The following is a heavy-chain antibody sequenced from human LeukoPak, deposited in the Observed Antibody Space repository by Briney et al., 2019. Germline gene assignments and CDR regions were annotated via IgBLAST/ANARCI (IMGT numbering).Heavy chain of an antibody. V-gene: IGHV4-34*01. CDR3: ARGKGYSYGYSLSYYFDY. Sequence: SETLSLTCAVYGGSFSGYYWSWIRQPPGKGLEWIGEINHSGSTNYNPSLKSRVTISVDTSKNQFSLKLSSVTAADTAVYYCARGKGYSYGYSLSYYFDYWGQGTLVTVSS. J-gene: IGHJ4*02. D-gene: IGHD5-18*01. CDR1: GGSFSGYY. CDR2: INHSGST.